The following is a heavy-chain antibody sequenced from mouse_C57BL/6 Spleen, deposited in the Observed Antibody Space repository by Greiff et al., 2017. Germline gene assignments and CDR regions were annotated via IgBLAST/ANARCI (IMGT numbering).Heavy chain of an antibody. J-gene: IGHJ3*01. V-gene: IGHV3-6*01. D-gene: IGHD2-4*01. Sequence: VQLKESGPGLVKPSQSLSLTCSVTGYSITSGYYWNWIRQFPGNKLEWMGYISYDGSNNYNPSLKNRISITRDTSKNQFFLKLNSVTTEDTATYYCARGYYDYRFAYWGQGTLVTVSA. CDR3: ARGYYDYRFAY. CDR2: ISYDGSN. CDR1: GYSITSGYY.